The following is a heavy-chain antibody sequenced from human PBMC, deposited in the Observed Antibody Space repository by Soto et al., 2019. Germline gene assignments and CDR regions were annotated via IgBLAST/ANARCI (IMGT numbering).Heavy chain of an antibody. J-gene: IGHJ5*02. Sequence: SVKVSCKASGGTFSSYAISWVRQAPGQGLEWMGGIIPIFGTANYAQKFQGRVTITADESTSTAYMELSSLRSEDTAVYYCARTGDSTVVTNWFDPWGQGTLVTVSS. D-gene: IGHD4-17*01. V-gene: IGHV1-69*13. CDR2: IIPIFGTA. CDR1: GGTFSSYA. CDR3: ARTGDSTVVTNWFDP.